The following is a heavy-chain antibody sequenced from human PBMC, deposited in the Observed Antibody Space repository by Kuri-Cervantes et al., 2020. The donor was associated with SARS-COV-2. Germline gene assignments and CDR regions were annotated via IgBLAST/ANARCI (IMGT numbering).Heavy chain of an antibody. CDR3: ARTQSGTLFGVVATFDS. J-gene: IGHJ4*02. Sequence: SQTLSLTCAVSGGSFSGSYSWSWIRQPPGKGLEWIGDIFYSGRTNYNPSLKSRITMSVDTSKDQFSLKFTSVTAADTAVYYCARTQSGTLFGVVATFDSWGQGILVTVSS. D-gene: IGHD3-3*01. CDR2: IFYSGRT. V-gene: IGHV4-61*01. CDR1: GGSFSGSYS.